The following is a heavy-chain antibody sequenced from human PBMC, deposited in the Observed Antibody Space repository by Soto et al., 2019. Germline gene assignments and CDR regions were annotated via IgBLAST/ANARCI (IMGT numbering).Heavy chain of an antibody. D-gene: IGHD1-26*01. V-gene: IGHV3-33*01. J-gene: IGHJ6*02. CDR2: IWYDGSND. Sequence: LRLSCAASGFTFSNYCMHWVRQAPGKGLEWVAIIWYDGSNDYYVDSVKGRFTISRDNSKNTLSLQMNSLRAEDTAVYYCARDRWEFQLFYYGLDVWGQGTTVTVSS. CDR3: ARDRWEFQLFYYGLDV. CDR1: GFTFSNYC.